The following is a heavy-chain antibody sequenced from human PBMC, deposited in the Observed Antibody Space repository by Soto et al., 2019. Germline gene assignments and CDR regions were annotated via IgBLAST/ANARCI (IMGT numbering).Heavy chain of an antibody. CDR1: GGTFSSYT. CDR2: IIPILGIA. J-gene: IGHJ2*01. Sequence: QVQLVQSGAEVKKPGSSVKVSCKASGGTFSSYTISWVRQAPGQGLEWMGRIIPILGIANYAQKFQGRVTITADKPTSTAYMELSSLRSEDTAVYYCARGETGYCSGGSCYRWYFDLWGRGTLVTVSS. V-gene: IGHV1-69*02. D-gene: IGHD2-15*01. CDR3: ARGETGYCSGGSCYRWYFDL.